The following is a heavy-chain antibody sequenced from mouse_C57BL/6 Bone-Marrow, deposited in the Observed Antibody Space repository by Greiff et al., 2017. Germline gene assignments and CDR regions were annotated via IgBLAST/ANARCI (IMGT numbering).Heavy chain of an antibody. CDR3: ARLLRWYFDV. Sequence: VQLVESGAELARPGASVKLSCKASGYTFTSYGISWVKQRTGQGLEWIGEIYPRSGNTYYNEKFKGKATLTADKSSSTAYMELRSLTSEDSAVYFCARLLRWYFDVWGTGTTVTVSS. J-gene: IGHJ1*03. CDR1: GYTFTSYG. CDR2: IYPRSGNT. V-gene: IGHV1-81*01.